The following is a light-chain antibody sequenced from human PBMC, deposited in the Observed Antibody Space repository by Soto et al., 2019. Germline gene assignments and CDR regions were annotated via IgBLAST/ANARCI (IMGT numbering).Light chain of an antibody. CDR1: QSVSSNY. Sequence: EIVLTQSPGTLSLSPGERATLSCRASQSVSSNYLAWYQQKPGQAPRLLIYGASTRATGIPDRFSGSGSGKDFTLNISRIETEEFAVYYCQQDGSSPMYTFGQGTKLEIK. J-gene: IGKJ2*01. V-gene: IGKV3-20*01. CDR3: QQDGSSPMYT. CDR2: GAS.